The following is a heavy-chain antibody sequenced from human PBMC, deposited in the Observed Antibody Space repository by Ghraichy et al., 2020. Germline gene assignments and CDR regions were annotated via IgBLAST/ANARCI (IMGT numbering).Heavy chain of an antibody. CDR3: ARGGYSYYMDV. J-gene: IGHJ6*03. Sequence: SETLSLTCTVSGGSVSSGSYYWSWIRQPPGKGLEWIGYIYYSGSTNYNPSLKSRVTISVDTSKNQFSLKLSSVTAADTAVYYCARGGYSYYMDVWGKGTTVTVSS. CDR2: IYYSGST. CDR1: GGSVSSGSYY. V-gene: IGHV4-61*01.